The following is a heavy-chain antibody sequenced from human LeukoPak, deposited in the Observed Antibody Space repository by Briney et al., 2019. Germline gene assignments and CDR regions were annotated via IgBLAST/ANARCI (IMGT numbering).Heavy chain of an antibody. D-gene: IGHD6-19*01. J-gene: IGHJ4*02. CDR2: ISYDGCNK. V-gene: IGHV3-30-3*01. CDR3: ARIAVAGEIDY. CDR1: GFTFSSYA. Sequence: GGSLRLSCAASGFTFSSYAMHWVRQAPGKGLEWVAVISYDGCNKYYADSVKGRFSISRDNSKNTLYLQINSLRAEDTAVYYCARIAVAGEIDYWGQGTLVTVSS.